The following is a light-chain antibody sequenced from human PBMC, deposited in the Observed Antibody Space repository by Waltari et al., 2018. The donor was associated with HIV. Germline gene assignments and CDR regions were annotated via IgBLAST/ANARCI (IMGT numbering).Light chain of an antibody. J-gene: IGKJ3*01. V-gene: IGKV1-39*01. CDR1: QTIGDY. CDR2: SAT. CDR3: EQIYTFPLFT. Sequence: DIQLTQSPSPLSASVGDRVTITCRASQTIGDYVNWYQQKPGKPPKLLIYSATSLQPGVPSRVSGSGSGTDVALTISSLQPEDFAIYYCEQIYTFPLFTFGPGTKVDIK.